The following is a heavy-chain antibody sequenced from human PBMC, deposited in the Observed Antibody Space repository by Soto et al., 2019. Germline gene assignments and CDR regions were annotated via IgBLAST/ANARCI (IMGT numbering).Heavy chain of an antibody. V-gene: IGHV1-69*13. J-gene: IGHJ6*02. D-gene: IGHD6-13*01. CDR1: GGSFNSFA. Sequence: ASVKVSCKASGGSFNSFAISWVRQAPGQGLEWMGGITPIFGTANYAQKFQGRVTITADESTSTAYMELSSLRSEDTAVYYCARSSREKYYYYYGMDVWGQGTTVTVSS. CDR3: ARSSREKYYYYYGMDV. CDR2: ITPIFGTA.